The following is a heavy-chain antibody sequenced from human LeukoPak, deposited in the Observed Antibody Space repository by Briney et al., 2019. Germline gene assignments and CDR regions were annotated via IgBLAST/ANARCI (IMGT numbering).Heavy chain of an antibody. V-gene: IGHV4-59*08. CDR3: ARQNYDEVNYHYYGLDV. Sequence: SETLSLTCSVSGGSISSNYWSWIRQSPGKGLEWIGYIYYRGSTDYNPSLKSRVTMSVDTSKNQFSLKLSSVTAADTAVYYCARQNYDEVNYHYYGLDVWGQGTTVTVSS. J-gene: IGHJ6*02. D-gene: IGHD3-3*01. CDR2: IYYRGST. CDR1: GGSISSNY.